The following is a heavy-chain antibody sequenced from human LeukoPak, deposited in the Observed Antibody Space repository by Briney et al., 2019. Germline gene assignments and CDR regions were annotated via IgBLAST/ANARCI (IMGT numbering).Heavy chain of an antibody. CDR3: ARDGDSSEYYYYGMDV. V-gene: IGHV3-21*01. Sequence: GGSLRLSCAASGFTFSTYTMNWVRRAPGKGLEWVSSISGTSGYIYYADSVKGRFTISRDNAKNSLYLQMNSLRAEDMAVYYCARDGDSSEYYYYGMDVWGQGTTVTVSS. CDR2: ISGTSGYI. J-gene: IGHJ6*02. D-gene: IGHD2-21*02. CDR1: GFTFSTYT.